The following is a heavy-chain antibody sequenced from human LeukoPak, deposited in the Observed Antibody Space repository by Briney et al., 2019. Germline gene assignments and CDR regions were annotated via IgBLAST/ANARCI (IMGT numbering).Heavy chain of an antibody. CDR2: FSGSVDNT. Sequence: GGSLRLSCAASGFTFSNYALTWVRQAPGKGLEWVSSFSGSVDNTYYADSVWGRFTISTDNSKSTVYLQMNSPRAEDTAIYYCARGGLLGLGEFNEDYMGVWGKGTSVTVSS. V-gene: IGHV3-23*01. CDR1: GFTFSNYA. CDR3: ARGGLLGLGEFNEDYMGV. J-gene: IGHJ6*03. D-gene: IGHD3-10*01.